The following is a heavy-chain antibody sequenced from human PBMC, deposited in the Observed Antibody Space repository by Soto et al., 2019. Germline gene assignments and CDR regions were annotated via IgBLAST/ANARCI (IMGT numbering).Heavy chain of an antibody. D-gene: IGHD2-15*01. J-gene: IGHJ4*02. CDR3: ASLKQVASKLDLES. CDR1: GVSVSSNNW. Sequence: QVQLQESGPGLVKPSGTLSLTCAVSGVSVSSNNWWSWVRQSPGKGLEWIGEIYHTGSTNYNPSLKSRLAIAVDKSTSQFSLNLSSVTAADTSIYYCASLKQVASKLDLESWGPGALVTVSS. V-gene: IGHV4-4*02. CDR2: IYHTGST.